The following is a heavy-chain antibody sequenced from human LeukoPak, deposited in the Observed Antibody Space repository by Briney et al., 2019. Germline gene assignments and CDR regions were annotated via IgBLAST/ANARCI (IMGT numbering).Heavy chain of an antibody. V-gene: IGHV3-64D*09. D-gene: IGHD2-15*01. CDR1: GFTFSSYA. CDR3: VRGTEIVVLAAARDAFDI. CDR2: ISSNGGSI. J-gene: IGHJ3*02. Sequence: PGGSLGLSCSASGFTFSSYAMHWVRQAAGRGLEYVSGISSNGGSIYYPDSVKGRFTISRDNSKRTVFLQMSSLRAEDTAVYYCVRGTEIVVLAAARDAFDIWGQGTMVTVSS.